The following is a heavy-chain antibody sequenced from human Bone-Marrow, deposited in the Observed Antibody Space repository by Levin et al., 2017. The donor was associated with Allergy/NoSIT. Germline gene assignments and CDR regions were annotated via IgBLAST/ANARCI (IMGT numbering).Heavy chain of an antibody. V-gene: IGHV3-23*01. CDR3: AKGDCSSTSCQSVFDY. CDR1: GFSFSSYA. Sequence: GGSLRLSCAASGFSFSSYAMNWVRQAPGKGLEWVSTLDGSGGGTYYTGPVKGRFTISRDTSKNTLYLQMNNLKADDTAVYYCAKGDCSSTSCQSVFDYWGQGTLVTVSS. D-gene: IGHD2-2*01. CDR2: LDGSGGGT. J-gene: IGHJ4*02.